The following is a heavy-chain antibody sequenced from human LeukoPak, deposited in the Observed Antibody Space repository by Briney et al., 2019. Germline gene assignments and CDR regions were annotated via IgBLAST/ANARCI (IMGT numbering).Heavy chain of an antibody. D-gene: IGHD3-22*01. V-gene: IGHV3-48*01. J-gene: IGHJ3*02. CDR3: ARDLLMYYYDSSGRLGAFDI. CDR2: IDARSGIT. CDR1: GFTFSSYT. Sequence: GGSLRLSCVASGFTFSSYTMSWVRQAPGKGPEWVSYIDARSGITYYADSVQGRFTLSRDNARESVFLQMDSLRVDDTAVYYCARDLLMYYYDSSGRLGAFDIWGQGTMVTVSS.